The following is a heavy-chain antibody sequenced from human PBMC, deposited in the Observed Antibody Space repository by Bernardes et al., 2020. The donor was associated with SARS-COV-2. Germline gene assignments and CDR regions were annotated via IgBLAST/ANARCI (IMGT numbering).Heavy chain of an antibody. J-gene: IGHJ4*01. V-gene: IGHV1-18*01. CDR2: ISAHTGNT. Sequence: KVSCKASGYTFRTFGITWVRQAPGQGLEWMGWISAHTGNTDYAQKFQGRVTLTTDTSTNTAYMELRSLRSDDTAVYYCARGLHLGELTDYWGHGTLVTVSS. D-gene: IGHD3-16*01. CDR1: GYTFRTFG. CDR3: ARGLHLGELTDY.